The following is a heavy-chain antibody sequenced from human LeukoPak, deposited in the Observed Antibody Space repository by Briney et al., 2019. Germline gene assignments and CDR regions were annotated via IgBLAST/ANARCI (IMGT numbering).Heavy chain of an antibody. V-gene: IGHV4-59*01. CDR2: IYYSGST. CDR3: ARGGGYSYGYYFDY. D-gene: IGHD5-18*01. CDR1: GGSISSYY. Sequence: SETLSLTCTVSGGSISSYYWSWIRQPPGKGLEWIGYIYYSGSTNYNPSLKSRVTISVDTSKNQFSLKLSPVTAADTAVYYCARGGGYSYGYYFDYWGQGTLVTVSS. J-gene: IGHJ4*02.